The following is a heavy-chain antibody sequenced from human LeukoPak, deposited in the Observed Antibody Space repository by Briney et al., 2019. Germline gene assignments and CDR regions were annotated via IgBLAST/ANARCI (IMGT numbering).Heavy chain of an antibody. Sequence: ASVKVSCKASGYTFTSYGISWVRQAPGQGLEWMGGIIPIFGTANYAQKFQGRVTITADESTSTAYMELSSLRSEDTAVYYCARVPAAMRFPSYYYCYYMDVWGKGTTVTVSS. D-gene: IGHD2-2*01. CDR3: ARVPAAMRFPSYYYCYYMDV. CDR1: GYTFTSYG. J-gene: IGHJ6*03. V-gene: IGHV1-69*13. CDR2: IIPIFGTA.